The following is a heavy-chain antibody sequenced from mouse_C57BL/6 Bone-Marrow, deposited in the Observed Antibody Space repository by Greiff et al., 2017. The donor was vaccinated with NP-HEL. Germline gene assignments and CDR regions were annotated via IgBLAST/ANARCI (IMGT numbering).Heavy chain of an antibody. J-gene: IGHJ1*03. CDR2: IHPSDSDT. Sequence: QVQLQQPGAELVKPGASVKVSCKASGYTFTSYWMHWVRQRPGQGLEWIGRIHPSDSDTNYNQKFKGKATLTVDKSSSTAYMPLSSLTSEDSAVYYRAIPPHYYGSSYWYFDVWGTGTTVTVSS. V-gene: IGHV1-74*01. CDR3: AIPPHYYGSSYWYFDV. CDR1: GYTFTSYW. D-gene: IGHD1-1*01.